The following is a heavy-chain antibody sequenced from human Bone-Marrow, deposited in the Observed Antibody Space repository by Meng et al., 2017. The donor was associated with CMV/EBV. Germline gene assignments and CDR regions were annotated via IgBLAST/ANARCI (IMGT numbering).Heavy chain of an antibody. Sequence: ASVKVSCKASGYTFTGYYMHWVRQAPGQGLEWMGWINPNSGGTNYAQKFQGRVTMTRDTSISTAYMELSRLRSDDTAVYYCATGPGGVGATLVYLDAFDIWGQRTMVTVSS. CDR3: ATGPGGVGATLVYLDAFDI. D-gene: IGHD1-26*01. CDR2: INPNSGGT. CDR1: GYTFTGYY. V-gene: IGHV1-2*02. J-gene: IGHJ3*02.